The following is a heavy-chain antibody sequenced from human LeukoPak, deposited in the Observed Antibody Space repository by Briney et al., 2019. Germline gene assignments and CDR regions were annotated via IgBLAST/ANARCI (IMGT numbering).Heavy chain of an antibody. D-gene: IGHD2-2*01. J-gene: IGHJ4*02. CDR3: AKPRRTSGRGGFDY. Sequence: GGSLRLSCAASGFTFSSYAMSWVRQAPGKGLEWFSAISGRGGSTYYADSVKGRFTISRDNSKNTLYLQMNSLRAEDTAVYYCAKPRRTSGRGGFDYWGQGTLVTVSS. CDR1: GFTFSSYA. V-gene: IGHV3-23*01. CDR2: ISGRGGST.